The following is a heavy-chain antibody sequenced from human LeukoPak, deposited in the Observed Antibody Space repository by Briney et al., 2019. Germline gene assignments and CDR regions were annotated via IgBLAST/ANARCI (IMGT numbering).Heavy chain of an antibody. V-gene: IGHV3-49*03. Sequence: GGSLRLSCTASGFTFGDYAMSWIRQAPGKGLEWVGFISSKAYGETADYAASVKGRFTISRDDSKAIAYLQMNSLKTEDTAVYHCTRDRGAYNLYDYWGQGTLVTVSS. CDR2: ISSKAYGETA. CDR1: GFTFGDYA. J-gene: IGHJ4*02. CDR3: TRDRGAYNLYDY. D-gene: IGHD1-1*01.